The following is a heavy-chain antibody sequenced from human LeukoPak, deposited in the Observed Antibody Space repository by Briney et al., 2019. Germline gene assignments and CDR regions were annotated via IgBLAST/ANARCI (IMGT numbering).Heavy chain of an antibody. CDR2: ISVSGGGT. CDR1: GFTFSSYG. V-gene: IGHV3-23*01. J-gene: IGHJ4*02. CDR3: ARDSTPSLIGRSTGATHFDY. Sequence: TGGSLRLSCAPSGFTFSSYGMSWVRPAPGKGLERVSAISVSGGGTYYAASVKGRFTISRDNSKNTLYLQMNSLRAEDTAVHYCARDSTPSLIGRSTGATHFDYWGQGTLVTVSS. D-gene: IGHD1-26*01.